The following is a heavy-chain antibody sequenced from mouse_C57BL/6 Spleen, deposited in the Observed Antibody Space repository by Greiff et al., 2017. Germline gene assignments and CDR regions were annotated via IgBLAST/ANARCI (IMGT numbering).Heavy chain of an antibody. Sequence: VMLVESGAELVKPGASVKISCKASGYAFSSYWMNWVKQRPGKGLEWIGQIYPGDGDTNYNGKFKGKATLTADKSSSTAYMQLSSLTSEDSAVYFCARLGDGYFAYWGQGTLVTVSA. CDR3: ARLGDGYFAY. J-gene: IGHJ3*01. V-gene: IGHV1-80*01. CDR1: GYAFSSYW. CDR2: IYPGDGDT. D-gene: IGHD2-3*01.